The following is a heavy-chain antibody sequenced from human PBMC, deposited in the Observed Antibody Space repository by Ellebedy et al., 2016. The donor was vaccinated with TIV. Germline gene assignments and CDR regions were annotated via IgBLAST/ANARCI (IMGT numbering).Heavy chain of an antibody. J-gene: IGHJ3*01. CDR3: ARYRELLNVFDV. Sequence: GESLKISXAASGFTFDTYGMAWVRQGEGKGLEWVCGISWNGDTTGYADSVKGRFTISRDNAKNSLYLQMNSLRAEDTAFYHCARYRELLNVFDVWGQGTRVTVSS. CDR1: GFTFDTYG. V-gene: IGHV3-20*01. CDR2: ISWNGDTT. D-gene: IGHD3-16*02.